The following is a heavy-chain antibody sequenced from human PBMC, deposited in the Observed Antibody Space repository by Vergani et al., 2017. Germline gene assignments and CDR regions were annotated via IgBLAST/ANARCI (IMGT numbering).Heavy chain of an antibody. V-gene: IGHV1-69*18. CDR2: IIPIFGTA. CDR1: GGTFSSYA. CDR3: ARGDSSGYYSSSPNNWFDP. J-gene: IGHJ5*02. Sequence: QVQLVQSGAEVKKPGSSVKVSCKASGGTFSSYAISWVRQAPGQGLEWMGRIIPIFGTANYAQKFQGRVTITADESTSTAYMELSSLRSEDTAAYYCARGDSSGYYSSSPNNWFDPWGQGTLVTVSS. D-gene: IGHD3-22*01.